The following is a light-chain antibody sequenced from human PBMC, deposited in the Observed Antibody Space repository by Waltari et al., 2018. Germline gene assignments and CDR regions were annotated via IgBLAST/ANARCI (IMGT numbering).Light chain of an antibody. J-gene: IGLJ3*02. CDR3: CSYAGNYIWV. Sequence: QSALTQPAAVSGSPGQSVTISCTGASSDLGRYDLFSWYQQHPGNAPQLVISDVTKRPSVVSDRFSGSKSGDTASLTISGLQFEDEADYYCCSYAGNYIWVFGGGTRLTVL. V-gene: IGLV2-23*02. CDR2: DVT. CDR1: SSDLGRYDL.